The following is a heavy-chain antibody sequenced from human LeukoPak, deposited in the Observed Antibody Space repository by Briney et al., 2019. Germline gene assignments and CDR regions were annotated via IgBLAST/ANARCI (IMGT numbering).Heavy chain of an antibody. V-gene: IGHV3-48*02. J-gene: IGHJ4*02. D-gene: IGHD3-10*01. Sequence: GGSLRLSCAASGFTFSTYWMHWVRQAPGKGLEWVSYISSSRNTIDYADSVKGRFTISRDNAKNSLYLQMNRLRDEDTAVYYCARDPGDYFDYWGQGTLVTVSS. CDR3: ARDPGDYFDY. CDR1: GFTFSTYW. CDR2: ISSSRNTI.